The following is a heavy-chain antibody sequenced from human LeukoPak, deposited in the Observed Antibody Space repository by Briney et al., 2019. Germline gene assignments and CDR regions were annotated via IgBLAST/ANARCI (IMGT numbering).Heavy chain of an antibody. CDR2: INPNSGGT. Sequence: ASVKVSCKASGYTFTGYYMHWVRQAPGQGLEWTRWINPNSGGTNYAQKFQGRVTMTRDTSISTAYMELSRLRSDDTAVYYCARVRYCSSTSCYDYWGQGTLVTVSS. D-gene: IGHD2-2*01. J-gene: IGHJ4*02. CDR3: ARVRYCSSTSCYDY. V-gene: IGHV1-2*02. CDR1: GYTFTGYY.